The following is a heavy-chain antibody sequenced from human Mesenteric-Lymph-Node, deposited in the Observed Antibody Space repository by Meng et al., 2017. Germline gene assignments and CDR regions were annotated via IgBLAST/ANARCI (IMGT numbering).Heavy chain of an antibody. V-gene: IGHV3-21*01. J-gene: IGHJ4*02. CDR3: ARAPYSSGWEFDY. CDR1: GFTFSSYS. CDR2: ISSSSSYI. D-gene: IGHD6-19*01. Sequence: GESLKISCAASGFTFSSYSMNWVRQAPGKGLEWVSSISSSSSYIYYADSVKGRFTISRDNAKNSLYLQMNSLRAEDTAVYYCARAPYSSGWEFDYWGQGTLVTVSS.